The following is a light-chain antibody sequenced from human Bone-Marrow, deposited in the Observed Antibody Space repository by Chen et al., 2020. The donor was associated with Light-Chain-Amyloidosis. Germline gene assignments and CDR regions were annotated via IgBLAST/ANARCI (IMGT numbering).Light chain of an antibody. Sequence: EIVMTQSPATLSVSPGESATLSCRASQSVGDNLAWHQQRPGQAPRLLIYRASTRATGIPARFSGRGSGTVFSLSIRRLPPADFAVYYCQLHYAWPLTFGGGSKVAI. V-gene: IGKV3-15*01. CDR2: RAS. CDR3: QLHYAWPLT. CDR1: QSVGDN. J-gene: IGKJ4*01.